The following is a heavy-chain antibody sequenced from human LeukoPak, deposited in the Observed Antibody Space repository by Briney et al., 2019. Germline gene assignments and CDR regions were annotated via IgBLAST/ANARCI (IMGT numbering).Heavy chain of an antibody. CDR2: ISGGGGST. V-gene: IGHV3-23*01. D-gene: IGHD5-18*01. J-gene: IGHJ4*02. CDR1: GFTFSSYA. Sequence: GGSLRLSCAASGFTFSSYAMSWVRQAPGKGLEWVSAISGGGGSTYYADSVKGRFTISRDNSKNTLYLQMNSLRAEDTAVYYCAKDPVDTVAYYFDYWGQGTLVTVSS. CDR3: AKDPVDTVAYYFDY.